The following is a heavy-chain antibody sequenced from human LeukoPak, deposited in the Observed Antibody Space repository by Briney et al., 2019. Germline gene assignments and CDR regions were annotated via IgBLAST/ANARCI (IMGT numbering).Heavy chain of an antibody. V-gene: IGHV3-48*04. CDR1: GFPFSSYS. Sequence: QAGESLRHSCAASGFPFSSYSMTWVRQAPGKGLEWVSYISSSSSTIYYADSVKGQFTTSRDNAKNSLYLQMNRLRAEDMALYYCAKDMGRVFGVVIVGIFDYWGQGTLVTVSS. D-gene: IGHD3-3*01. CDR3: AKDMGRVFGVVIVGIFDY. CDR2: ISSSSSTI. J-gene: IGHJ4*02.